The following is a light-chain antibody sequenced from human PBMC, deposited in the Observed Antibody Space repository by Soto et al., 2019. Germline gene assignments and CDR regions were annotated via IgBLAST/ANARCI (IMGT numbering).Light chain of an antibody. CDR3: QQDNNWPQT. CDR1: QAINNN. J-gene: IGKJ1*01. V-gene: IGKV3-15*01. Sequence: VPAQAQDPLSVSPGERSTLSCMASQAINNNVAWYQLKDGQVPRLLIYGASTRAADVPARFSGGGSGTEFTLTISSLQSEDFAEYHCQQDNNWPQTFGQVTKVDIK. CDR2: GAS.